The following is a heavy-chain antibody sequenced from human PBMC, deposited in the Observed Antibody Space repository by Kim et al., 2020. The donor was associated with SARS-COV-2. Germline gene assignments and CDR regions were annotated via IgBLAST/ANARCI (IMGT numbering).Heavy chain of an antibody. J-gene: IGHJ4*02. V-gene: IGHV3-72*01. CDR3: ATVGTTTYVFDY. CDR2: CRYKANNHTT. Sequence: GGSLRLSCAASGFTFSDHYMDWVRQPPGKGLEWVGRCRYKANNHTTEYAASVRGRFTISRDDSKNSLYLQMNSLKTEDTAVYYCATVGTTTYVFDYWGQGALVTVSS. D-gene: IGHD1-26*01. CDR1: GFTFSDHY.